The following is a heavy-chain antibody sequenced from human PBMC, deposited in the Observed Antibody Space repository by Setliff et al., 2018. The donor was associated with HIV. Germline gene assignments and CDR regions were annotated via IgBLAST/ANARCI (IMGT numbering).Heavy chain of an antibody. CDR1: GYSFTDHW. CDR3: ARVSRNLYGHLDGFDI. V-gene: IGHV5-51*01. D-gene: IGHD3-10*01. CDR2: IYPGDSET. J-gene: IGHJ3*02. Sequence: GESLKISCRASGYSFTDHWIGWVRQMPGKGLECMGIIYPGDSETKYSPSFQGQVTISVDKSFNTAYLQWSSLRASDTTMYYCARVSRNLYGHLDGFDIWGHGTMVTVSS.